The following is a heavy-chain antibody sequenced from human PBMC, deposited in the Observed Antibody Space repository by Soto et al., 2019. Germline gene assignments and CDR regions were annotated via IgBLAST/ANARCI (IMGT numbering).Heavy chain of an antibody. CDR3: ARVDSSGSYFDY. V-gene: IGHV4-59*01. Sequence: QVQLQESGPGLVKPSETLSLTCTVSCCSISRYYWSWIRQPPGKGLAWIAYIYYTGSTNYNPSLNIRVNLSADTSKNKFSLKLISVTAADTAMYYCARVDSSGSYFDYWGQGTLVTVSS. CDR2: IYYTGST. CDR1: CCSISRYY. J-gene: IGHJ4*02. D-gene: IGHD3-22*01.